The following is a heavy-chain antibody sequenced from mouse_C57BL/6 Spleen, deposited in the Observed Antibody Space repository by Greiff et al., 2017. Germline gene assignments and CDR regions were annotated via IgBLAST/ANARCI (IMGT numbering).Heavy chain of an antibody. D-gene: IGHD4-1*01. J-gene: IGHJ2*01. CDR3: AQLTGTFFDY. CDR2: IDPANGNT. CDR1: GFNIKNTY. Sequence: EVQLQESVAELVWPGASVKLSCTASGFNIKNTYMHWVKQRPDQGLEWIGRIDPANGNTKYAPKFHGKATITADTSSNTAYLQLRSLTSEDTAIYYCAQLTGTFFDYWSQGTTRTVSS. V-gene: IGHV14-3*01.